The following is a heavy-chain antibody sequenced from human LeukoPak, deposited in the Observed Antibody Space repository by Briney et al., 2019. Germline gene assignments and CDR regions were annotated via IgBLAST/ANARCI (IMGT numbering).Heavy chain of an antibody. CDR1: GFTFRTYE. D-gene: IGHD5-24*01. CDR2: ISGTGSII. V-gene: IGHV3-48*03. J-gene: IGHJ4*02. Sequence: PGGSLRLSCAGSGFTFRTYEMNWVRQAPGKGLEWVSFISGTGSIIFYADSVKGRFTISRDNAKTSLYLQITSLTAEDTGVYYCAGGEGYNVAVGLDCWGQGSLVTVSS. CDR3: AGGEGYNVAVGLDC.